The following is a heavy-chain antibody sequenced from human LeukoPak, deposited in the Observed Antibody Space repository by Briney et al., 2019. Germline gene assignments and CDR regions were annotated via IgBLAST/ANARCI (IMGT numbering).Heavy chain of an antibody. CDR3: ARGGGYYGSGSPDY. Sequence: SETLSLTCAVYGGSFSGYYWSWIRQPPGKGLEWIGYIYYSGSTYYNPSLRSRVTISVDTSKNQFSLKLRSVTAADTAVYYCARGGGYYGSGSPDYWGQGTLVTVSS. J-gene: IGHJ4*02. CDR1: GGSFSGYY. CDR2: IYYSGST. D-gene: IGHD3-10*01. V-gene: IGHV4-59*12.